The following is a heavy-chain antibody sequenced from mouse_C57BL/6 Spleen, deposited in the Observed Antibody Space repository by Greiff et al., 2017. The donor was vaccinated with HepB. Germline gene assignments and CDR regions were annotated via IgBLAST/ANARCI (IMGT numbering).Heavy chain of an antibody. CDR3: AGGRDYFDY. D-gene: IGHD3-3*01. CDR1: GYTFTDYY. V-gene: IGHV1-76*01. J-gene: IGHJ2*01. Sequence: QVHVKQSGAELVRPGASVKLSCKASGYTFTDYYINWVKQRPGQGLEWIARIYPGSGNTYYNEKFKGKATLTAEKSSSTAYMQLSSLTSEDSAVYFCAGGRDYFDYWGQGTTLTVSS. CDR2: IYPGSGNT.